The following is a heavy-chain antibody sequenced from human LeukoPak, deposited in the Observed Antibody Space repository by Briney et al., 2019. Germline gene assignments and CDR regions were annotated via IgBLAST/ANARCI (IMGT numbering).Heavy chain of an antibody. CDR1: GYTFTGYY. CDR2: INPNSGVT. Sequence: ASVRVSCKASGYTFTGYYMHWVRQAPGQGLEWMGRINPNSGVTHYAQKFQGRVTMTRDTSISTAYMELSRLRSDDTAVYYCASLSNPDAFDIWGQGTMVTVSS. J-gene: IGHJ3*02. CDR3: ASLSNPDAFDI. D-gene: IGHD2/OR15-2a*01. V-gene: IGHV1-2*06.